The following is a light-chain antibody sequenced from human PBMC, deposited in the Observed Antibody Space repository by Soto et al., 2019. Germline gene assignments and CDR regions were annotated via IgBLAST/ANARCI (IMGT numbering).Light chain of an antibody. V-gene: IGKV1-39*01. CDR3: QQSYNTPLT. CDR2: AVS. J-gene: IGKJ4*01. Sequence: DIQMTQSPSSLSASVGDRVTITCRASQIILSYLSWFQQKPGEAPKLIIYAVSNLQSGVPSRFSGSGSGTDFTLTISGLQPGDFATYYCQQSYNTPLTFGGGTKVE. CDR1: QIILSY.